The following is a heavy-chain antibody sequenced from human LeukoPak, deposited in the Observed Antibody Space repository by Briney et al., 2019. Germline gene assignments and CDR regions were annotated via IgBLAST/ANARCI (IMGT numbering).Heavy chain of an antibody. D-gene: IGHD3-9*01. CDR2: ISAYNGNT. CDR3: ARLDLYYFDY. J-gene: IGHJ4*02. CDR1: GYTFTSYY. Sequence: ASVKVSCKASGYTFTSYYMRWVRQAPGQGLEWMGWISAYNGNTNYAQKLQGRVTMTTDTSTSTAYMELRSLRSDDTAVYYCARLDLYYFDYWGQGTLVTVSS. V-gene: IGHV1-18*04.